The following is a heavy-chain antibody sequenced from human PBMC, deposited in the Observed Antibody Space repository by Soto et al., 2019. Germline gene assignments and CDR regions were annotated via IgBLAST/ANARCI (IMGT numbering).Heavy chain of an antibody. CDR1: GGSISSSSYY. V-gene: IGHV4-39*01. J-gene: IGHJ3*02. D-gene: IGHD4-17*01. CDR2: IYYSGST. CDR3: AGFMTTVPTLSFGRVHAFDI. Sequence: QLQLQESGPGLVKPSETLSLTCTVSGGSISSSSYYWGWIRQPPGKGLEWIGSIYYSGSTYYNPSRNSGVTISVDTTKNQFSLKLSSVTAADTAVYYCAGFMTTVPTLSFGRVHAFDIWGQGTMVTVSS.